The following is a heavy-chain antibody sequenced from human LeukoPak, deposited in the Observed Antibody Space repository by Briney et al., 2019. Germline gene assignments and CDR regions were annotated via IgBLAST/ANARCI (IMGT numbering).Heavy chain of an antibody. V-gene: IGHV1-18*01. J-gene: IGHJ4*02. CDR3: AMIPYCTTATCYYFDY. D-gene: IGHD2-2*01. Sequence: ASVKVSCKTSGYTFTTYGISWVRQAPGQGLEWMGWISTYSGNTNYAQKLQGRVTMTTDTSTSTAYMELRSLRSDDTAVYYCAMIPYCTTATCYYFDYWGQGTLVTVSS. CDR2: ISTYSGNT. CDR1: GYTFTTYG.